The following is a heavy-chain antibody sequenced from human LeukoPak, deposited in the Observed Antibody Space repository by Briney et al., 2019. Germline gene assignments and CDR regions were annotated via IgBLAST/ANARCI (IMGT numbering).Heavy chain of an antibody. J-gene: IGHJ4*02. CDR1: GFTFSNYW. V-gene: IGHV3-74*01. Sequence: GGSLRLSWAASGFTFSNYWMHWVRQAPGKGLVWVSRINSDGGSTSYADSVKGRFTISRDNAENTLYLQMNSLRAEDTAVYYCATYSGGFGYWGQGTLVTVSS. CDR2: INSDGGST. CDR3: ATYSGGFGY. D-gene: IGHD6-19*01.